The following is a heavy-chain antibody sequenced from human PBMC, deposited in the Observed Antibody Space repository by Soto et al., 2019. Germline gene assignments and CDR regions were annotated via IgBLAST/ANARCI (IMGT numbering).Heavy chain of an antibody. D-gene: IGHD6-6*01. J-gene: IGHJ6*02. Sequence: ASVKVSCKASGYTFTSCAMHWVRQAPGQRLEWMGWINAGNGNTKYSQKFKGRVTITRDTSASTAYMELSSLRSEDTAVYYCARDLEEQLVPSDYYYGMDVWGQGTTVTVSS. CDR2: INAGNGNT. CDR1: GYTFTSCA. CDR3: ARDLEEQLVPSDYYYGMDV. V-gene: IGHV1-3*01.